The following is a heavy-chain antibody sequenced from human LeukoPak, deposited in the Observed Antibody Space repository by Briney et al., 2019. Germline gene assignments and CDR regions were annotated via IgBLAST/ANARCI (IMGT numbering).Heavy chain of an antibody. D-gene: IGHD3-3*01. CDR2: ISAYNGNT. J-gene: IGHJ4*02. CDR1: GYTFTSYG. V-gene: IGHV1-18*01. CDR3: ASGYHDFWSGSY. Sequence: ASVKVSCKASGYTFTSYGISWVRQAPGQGLEWMGWISAYNGNTNYAQKFQGRVTITTDESTSTAYMELSSLRSEDTAVYYCASGYHDFWSGSYWGQGTLVTVSS.